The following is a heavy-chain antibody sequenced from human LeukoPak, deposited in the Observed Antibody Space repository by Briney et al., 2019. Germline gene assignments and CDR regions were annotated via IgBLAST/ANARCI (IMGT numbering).Heavy chain of an antibody. CDR2: INNDGSDI. J-gene: IGHJ3*01. CDR1: GFHFSSFW. Sequence: GGSLRLSCAPCGFHFSSFWIRCVRHPPGRGLVWGSQINNDGSDIIYVLSVKGRFAMHRHKAEHTLFLQMGGLRAEDTALCDCARGGGSHASDLWGQGTTVTLPS. V-gene: IGHV3-74*01. CDR3: ARGGGSHASDL. D-gene: IGHD1-26*01.